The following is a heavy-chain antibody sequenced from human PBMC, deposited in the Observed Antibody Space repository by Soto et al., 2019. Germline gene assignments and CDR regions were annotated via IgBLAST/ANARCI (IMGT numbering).Heavy chain of an antibody. D-gene: IGHD5-18*01. J-gene: IGHJ4*02. CDR2: IYWDDDK. V-gene: IGHV2-5*02. CDR1: GYSRSTSGVG. CDR3: ARRRAVDTAMITGPYYFDY. Sequence: QITLKESGPTLVKPTQTLTLTCTYSGYSRSTSGVGVGWIRQPPGKALEWLALIYWDDDKRYSPSLKSRLTITKDTSKNQVVHTMTIMDPVDTATYYCARRRAVDTAMITGPYYFDYWGQGTLITVSS.